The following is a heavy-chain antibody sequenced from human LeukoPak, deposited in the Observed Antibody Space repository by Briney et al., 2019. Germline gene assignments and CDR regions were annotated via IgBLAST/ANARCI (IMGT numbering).Heavy chain of an antibody. CDR3: EKGAGDV. CDR1: GFTFSSYG. Sequence: GGSLRLSCAASGFTFSSYGMHWVRQSPGKGLEWVAFIRYDGISKYYGDSVKGRVNISTENSKNTLYLKMTSLRVEDTALYYCEKGAGDVWGKGTTVTISS. CDR2: IRYDGISK. V-gene: IGHV3-30*02. J-gene: IGHJ6*04.